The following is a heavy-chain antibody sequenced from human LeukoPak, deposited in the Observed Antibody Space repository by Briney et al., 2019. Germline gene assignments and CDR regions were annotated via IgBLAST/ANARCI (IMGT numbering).Heavy chain of an antibody. CDR3: ASGFGELPLYYYYGTDV. D-gene: IGHD3-10*01. CDR1: GFTFSSYE. CDR2: MSSSGSTI. Sequence: GGSLTLSCAASGFTFSSYEMNWVRQAPGRGLEWVSYMSSSGSTIYYADSVKGRFTISRDHAKNSLYLQMNSLRAEDTAVYYCASGFGELPLYYYYGTDVWGKGTTVTVSS. J-gene: IGHJ6*04. V-gene: IGHV3-48*03.